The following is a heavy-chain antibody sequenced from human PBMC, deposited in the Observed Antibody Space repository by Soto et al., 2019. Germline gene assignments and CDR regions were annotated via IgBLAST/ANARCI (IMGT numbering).Heavy chain of an antibody. Sequence: PSETLSLTCTVSGGSISSGGYYWSWIRQPPGKGLEWIGEINHSGSTNYNPSLKSRVTISVDTSKNQFSLKLSSVTAADTAVYYCARGKVRGVPWGASAFDIWGQGTMVTVSS. CDR2: INHSGST. CDR1: GGSISSGGYY. D-gene: IGHD3-10*01. V-gene: IGHV4-39*07. CDR3: ARGKVRGVPWGASAFDI. J-gene: IGHJ3*02.